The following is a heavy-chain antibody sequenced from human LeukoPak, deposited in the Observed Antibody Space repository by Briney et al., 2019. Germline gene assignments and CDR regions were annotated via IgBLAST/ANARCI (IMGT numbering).Heavy chain of an antibody. Sequence: SQTLSLTCAVSGGSISSGGYSWSWIRQPPGTGLEWIGYIYHSGSTYYNPSLKSRVTISVDRSKNQFSLKLSSVTTAATAVYYCARENSGYIVYWGQGTLVTVSS. J-gene: IGHJ4*02. CDR1: GGSISSGGYS. D-gene: IGHD5-12*01. CDR3: ARENSGYIVY. CDR2: IYHSGST. V-gene: IGHV4-30-2*01.